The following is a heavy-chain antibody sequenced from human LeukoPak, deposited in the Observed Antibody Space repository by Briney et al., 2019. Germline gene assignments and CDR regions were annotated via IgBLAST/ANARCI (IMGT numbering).Heavy chain of an antibody. CDR2: IWYDGGNK. CDR1: GFTFSTSG. Sequence: GGSLRLSCAASGFTFSTSGMHWVRQAPGKGLEWVAVIWYDGGNKHYAESVKGRFSISRDNSKSTLYLQMNSLRAEDTAVYYCARARGVSTGYRPIDYWGQGTLVTVSS. J-gene: IGHJ4*02. D-gene: IGHD3-22*01. CDR3: ARARGVSTGYRPIDY. V-gene: IGHV3-33*01.